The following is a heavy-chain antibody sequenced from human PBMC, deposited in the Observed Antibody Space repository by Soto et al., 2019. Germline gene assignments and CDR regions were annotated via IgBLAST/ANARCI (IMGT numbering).Heavy chain of an antibody. CDR1: GYTFTSYY. D-gene: IGHD3-10*01. V-gene: IGHV1-8*02. CDR3: ARDLSSFYGSGPLDY. CDR2: MNPNSGNT. J-gene: IGHJ4*02. Sequence: GASVKVSCKASGYTFTSYYMHWVRQAPGQGLEWMGWMNPNSGNTGYAQKFQGRVTMTRNTSISTAYMELSSLRSEDTAVYYCARDLSSFYGSGPLDYWGQGTLVTVSS.